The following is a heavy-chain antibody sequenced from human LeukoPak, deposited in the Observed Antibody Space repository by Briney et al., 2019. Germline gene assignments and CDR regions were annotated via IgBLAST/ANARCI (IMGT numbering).Heavy chain of an antibody. D-gene: IGHD2-15*01. CDR2: IIPIFGIA. J-gene: IGHJ6*02. CDR1: GGTFSSYA. V-gene: IGHV1-69*04. Sequence: SVKVSCKASGGTFSSYAISWVRQAPGQGLEWMGRIIPIFGIANYAQKFQGRVAITADKSTSTAYMELSSLRSEDTAVYYCARDGYCSGGSCLQAKYYYYYGMDVWGQGTTVTVSS. CDR3: ARDGYCSGGSCLQAKYYYYYGMDV.